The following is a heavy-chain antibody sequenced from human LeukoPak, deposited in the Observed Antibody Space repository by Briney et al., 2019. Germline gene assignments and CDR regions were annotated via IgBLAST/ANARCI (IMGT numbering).Heavy chain of an antibody. CDR2: IYYSGST. D-gene: IGHD6-19*01. Sequence: PSETLSLTCTVSGGSISSGGHFWSWIRQHPGKGLEWIGYIYYSGSTYYNPSLKSRVTISVDTSKNQFSLRLNSVTAADTAVYYCASSSSGWYAWDYWGQGTLVTVSS. CDR3: ASSSSGWYAWDY. V-gene: IGHV4-31*03. CDR1: GGSISSGGHF. J-gene: IGHJ4*02.